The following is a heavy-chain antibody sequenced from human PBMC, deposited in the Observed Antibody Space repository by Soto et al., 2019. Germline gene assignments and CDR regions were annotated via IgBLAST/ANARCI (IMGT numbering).Heavy chain of an antibody. Sequence: SETLSLTCTVSGASISTGGYRWTWIRQYPGKGPDWIGYIHYSGDTYYKPSLRGRVSLSLDSSKNQFSLELYSVTAADTAVYYCARRAALPLGSFDFWGQGALVTVSS. V-gene: IGHV4-31*03. J-gene: IGHJ4*02. CDR2: IHYSGDT. CDR3: ARRAALPLGSFDF. D-gene: IGHD3-10*01. CDR1: GASISTGGYR.